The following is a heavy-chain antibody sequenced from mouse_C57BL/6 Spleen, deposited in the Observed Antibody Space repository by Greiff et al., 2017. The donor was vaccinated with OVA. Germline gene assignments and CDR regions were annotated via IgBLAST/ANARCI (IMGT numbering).Heavy chain of an antibody. Sequence: GGGLVQPKGSLKLSCAASGFSFNTYAMNWVRQAPGKGLEWVARIRSKSNNYATYYADSVKDRFTISRDDSESMLYLQMNNLKTEDTAMYYCVRHEGVMDYWGQGTSVTVSS. CDR1: GFSFNTYA. CDR3: VRHEGVMDY. V-gene: IGHV10-1*01. J-gene: IGHJ4*01. CDR2: IRSKSNNYAT.